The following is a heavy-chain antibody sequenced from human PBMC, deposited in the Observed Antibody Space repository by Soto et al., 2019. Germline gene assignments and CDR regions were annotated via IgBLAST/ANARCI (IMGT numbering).Heavy chain of an antibody. Sequence: GGSLRLSCAASGFTFSNAWMNWVRQAPGKGLEWVGRIKSKTDGGTTDYAAPVKGRFTISRDDSKNTLYLQMNSLKTEDTAVYYCTTDRRLSYSGSYYRHYYFDYWGQGTLVTVSS. CDR3: TTDRRLSYSGSYYRHYYFDY. CDR1: GFTFSNAW. CDR2: IKSKTDGGTT. D-gene: IGHD1-26*01. J-gene: IGHJ4*02. V-gene: IGHV3-15*07.